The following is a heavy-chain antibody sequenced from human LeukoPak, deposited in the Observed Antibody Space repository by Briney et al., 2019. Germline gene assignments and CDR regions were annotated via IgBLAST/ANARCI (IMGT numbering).Heavy chain of an antibody. Sequence: PGGSLRLSCAASGFTFSSYAMGWVRQAPGKGLEWVSPISGSGVSTYYADSVKGRFTISRDNSRNTLYLQVNSLGAEDTAMYYCAKENTFYYGSGSSFDYWGQGTLVTVSS. CDR2: ISGSGVST. CDR3: AKENTFYYGSGSSFDY. V-gene: IGHV3-23*01. CDR1: GFTFSSYA. J-gene: IGHJ4*02. D-gene: IGHD3-10*01.